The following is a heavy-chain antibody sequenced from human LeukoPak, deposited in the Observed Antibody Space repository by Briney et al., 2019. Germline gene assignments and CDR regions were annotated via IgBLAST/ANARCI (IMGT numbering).Heavy chain of an antibody. V-gene: IGHV1-69*05. CDR3: ARHRGYNYYDSSGYYYYMDV. D-gene: IGHD3-22*01. CDR1: GGTFSSYA. J-gene: IGHJ6*03. Sequence: ASVTVSCKASGGTFSSYAISWVRQAPGQGLEWMGGIIPSFGTANYAQKFQGRVTITTDESTSTAYMELSSLRSEDTVVYYCARHRGYNYYDSSGYYYYMDVWGKGTTVTVSS. CDR2: IIPSFGTA.